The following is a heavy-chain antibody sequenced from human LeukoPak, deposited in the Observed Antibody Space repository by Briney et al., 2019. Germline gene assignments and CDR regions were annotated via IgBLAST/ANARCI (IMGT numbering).Heavy chain of an antibody. CDR3: ARDGYFDY. V-gene: IGHV1-18*04. J-gene: IGHJ4*01. CDR1: GYTFTNYI. CDR2: INTDNGDT. Sequence: ASVKVSCKASGYTFTNYIISWVRQAPGQGLEWMGWINTDNGDTKYAQKLQGRVSMTTDTSTSTAYMELRSLRSDDAAFYYCARDGYFDYWGHGTLVTVSS.